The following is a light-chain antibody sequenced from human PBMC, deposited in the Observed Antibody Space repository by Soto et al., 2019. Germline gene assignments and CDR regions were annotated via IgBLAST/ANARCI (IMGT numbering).Light chain of an antibody. J-gene: IGLJ3*02. CDR1: SSDVGYYPY. Sequence: QSALTQPRSVSGSPGQSVTISCTGTSSDVGYYPYVSWYQQHPGKAPKLVTYDVSNRPSGVPDRFSGSKSGNTASLTISGLQAEDEVYYHCCSFAGSYWLFGGGTKLTVL. V-gene: IGLV2-11*01. CDR3: CSFAGSYWL. CDR2: DVS.